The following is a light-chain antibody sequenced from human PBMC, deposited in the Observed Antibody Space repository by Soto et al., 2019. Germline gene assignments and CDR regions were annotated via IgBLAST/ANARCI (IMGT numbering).Light chain of an antibody. V-gene: IGKV3D-20*02. CDR1: QSVSSSY. CDR2: DVS. CDR3: QQRSNWPGT. J-gene: IGKJ4*01. Sequence: EIVLTQSPGTLSLSPGERATLSCRASQSVSSSYLAWYQQRPGQAPRLLIYDVSHRATGISARFSGSGSGTDFTLTISSLEPEDFAIYYCQQRSNWPGTFGGGTKVDIK.